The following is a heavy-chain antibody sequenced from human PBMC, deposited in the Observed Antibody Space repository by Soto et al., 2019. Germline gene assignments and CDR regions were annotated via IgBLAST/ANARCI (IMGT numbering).Heavy chain of an antibody. CDR3: ARGELWFAEFDS. Sequence: TLSLTCTVSGGPFSRGGYYWSWIRQHPGKGLECIGYIFYTGSTYYNPTLKSRVTMSVDTSKRQFSLKLTSVTAADTAVYYCARGELWFAEFDSWGQGNLVTVSS. CDR1: GGPFSRGGYY. CDR2: IFYTGST. J-gene: IGHJ4*02. D-gene: IGHD3-10*01. V-gene: IGHV4-31*03.